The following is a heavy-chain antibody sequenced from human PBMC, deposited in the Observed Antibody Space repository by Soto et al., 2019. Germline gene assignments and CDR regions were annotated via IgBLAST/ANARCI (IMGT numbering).Heavy chain of an antibody. CDR1: GCTFSSYA. Sequence: SVKVSCKASGCTFSSYAISWVRQAPGQGLEWMGGIIPIFGTANYAQKFQGRVTITADESTSTAYMELSSLRSEDTAVYYCARDDCSGGSCYRGWFDPWGQGTLVTAPQ. CDR3: ARDDCSGGSCYRGWFDP. J-gene: IGHJ5*02. CDR2: IIPIFGTA. V-gene: IGHV1-69*13. D-gene: IGHD2-15*01.